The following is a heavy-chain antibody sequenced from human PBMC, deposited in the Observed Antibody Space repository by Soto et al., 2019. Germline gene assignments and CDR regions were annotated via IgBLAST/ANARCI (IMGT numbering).Heavy chain of an antibody. CDR2: IIPILGTA. CDR1: GGTFSSYA. J-gene: IGHJ6*02. V-gene: IGHV1-69*13. CDR3: ARAEGRKYYYYYYGMDV. Sequence: GASVKVSCKASGGTFSSYAISWVRQAPGQGLEWMGGIIPILGTANYAQKFQGRVTITADESTSTAYMELSSLRSEDTAVYYCARAEGRKYYYYYYGMDVWGQGTTVTVSS.